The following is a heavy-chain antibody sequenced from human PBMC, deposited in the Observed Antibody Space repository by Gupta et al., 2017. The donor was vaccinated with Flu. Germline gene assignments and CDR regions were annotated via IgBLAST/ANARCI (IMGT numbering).Heavy chain of an antibody. D-gene: IGHD2-21*01. J-gene: IGHJ3*02. CDR1: GDSVRSASNY. Sequence: QVELHESGPGLVKPSETLSLGCFVSGDSVRSASNYWGWVRQSPGKGLEWLGTVFYTKTTYYNRSLKSRLTVSADASENSFSLRLDSVTAADTAIYYCARQYQAVDLLIVPDAFDIWGQGTLVTVS. CDR3: ARQYQAVDLLIVPDAFDI. CDR2: VFYTKTT. V-gene: IGHV4-39*01.